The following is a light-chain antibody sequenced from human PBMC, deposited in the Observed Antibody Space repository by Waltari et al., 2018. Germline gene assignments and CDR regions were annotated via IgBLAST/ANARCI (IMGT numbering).Light chain of an antibody. J-gene: IGLJ2*01. CDR1: SSNIGAGYD. CDR3: QSYDSSLSGSV. Sequence: QSVLTQPPSVSGAPGQRVTISCTGSSSNIGAGYDVHWYQHLPGTAPKLPIYDNINRPSGVPDRFSGSKSGTSASLAITGLQAEDEADYFCQSYDSSLSGSVFGGGTKLTVL. CDR2: DNI. V-gene: IGLV1-40*01.